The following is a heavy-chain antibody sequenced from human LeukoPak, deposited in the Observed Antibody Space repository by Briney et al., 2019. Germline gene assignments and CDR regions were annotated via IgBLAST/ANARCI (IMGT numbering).Heavy chain of an antibody. CDR2: IYYSGST. CDR1: GGSISSYY. J-gene: IGHJ5*02. CDR3: ARHAPMRRYYDFWSGRTAFDP. D-gene: IGHD3-3*01. Sequence: SGTLSLTCTVSGGSISSYYWSWIRQPPGKGLEWIGYIYYSGSTNYNPSLKSRVTISVDTSKNQFSLKLSSVTAADTAVYYCARHAPMRRYYDFWSGRTAFDPWGQGTLVTVSS. V-gene: IGHV4-59*08.